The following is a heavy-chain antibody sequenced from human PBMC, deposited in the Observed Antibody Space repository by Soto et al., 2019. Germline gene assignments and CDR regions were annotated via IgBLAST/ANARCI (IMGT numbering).Heavy chain of an antibody. V-gene: IGHV3-23*01. CDR3: AKNPILLGFSYYYYGMDV. CDR2: ISGSGGST. Sequence: GSLRLSCAASGFTFSSHSMNWVRQAPGKGLEWVSAISGSGGSTYYADSVKGRFTISRDNSKNTLYLQMNSLRAEDTAVYYCAKNPILLGFSYYYYGMDVWGQGTTVTVSS. D-gene: IGHD3-10*01. CDR1: GFTFSSHS. J-gene: IGHJ6*02.